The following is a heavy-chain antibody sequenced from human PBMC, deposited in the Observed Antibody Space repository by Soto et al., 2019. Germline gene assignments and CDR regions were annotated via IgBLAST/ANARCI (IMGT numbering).Heavy chain of an antibody. Sequence: QVQLVESGGGVVQPGRSLRLSCAASGFTFSSYGMHWVRQAPGKGLEWVAVISYDGSNKYYADSVKGRFTISRDNSKNMLYLQMNSLRAEDTAVYYCAKELIAAAGVFDLWGRGTLVTVSS. J-gene: IGHJ2*01. V-gene: IGHV3-30*18. CDR3: AKELIAAAGVFDL. CDR2: ISYDGSNK. CDR1: GFTFSSYG. D-gene: IGHD6-13*01.